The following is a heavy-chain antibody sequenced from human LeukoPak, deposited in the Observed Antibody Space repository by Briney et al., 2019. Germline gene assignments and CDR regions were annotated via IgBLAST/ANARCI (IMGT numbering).Heavy chain of an antibody. D-gene: IGHD3-9*01. J-gene: IGHJ4*02. CDR3: EGGIRDFDWLPLDY. Sequence: GRSLRLSCAASGFTFSSYAMHWVRQAPGKGLEWVAVISYDGSNKYYADSVKGRFTISRDNSKNTLYLQMNSLRAEDTAVFQAEGGIRDFDWLPLDYWGQGTLVTVSS. CDR1: GFTFSSYA. CDR2: ISYDGSNK. V-gene: IGHV3-30-3*01.